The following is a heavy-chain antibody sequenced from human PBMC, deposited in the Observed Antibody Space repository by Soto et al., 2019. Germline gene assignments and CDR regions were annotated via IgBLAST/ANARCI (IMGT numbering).Heavy chain of an antibody. D-gene: IGHD6-13*01. Sequence: QVQLVQSGAEVKKPGSSVKVSCKASGGTFSSYAISWVRQAPGQGLEWMGGIIPIFGTANYAQKFQGRVTITADESTSTAYMELSSLRSEDTAVCYCAILLKAAAGTRWNGMDVWGQGTTVTVSS. CDR1: GGTFSSYA. CDR2: IIPIFGTA. V-gene: IGHV1-69*01. J-gene: IGHJ6*02. CDR3: AILLKAAAGTRWNGMDV.